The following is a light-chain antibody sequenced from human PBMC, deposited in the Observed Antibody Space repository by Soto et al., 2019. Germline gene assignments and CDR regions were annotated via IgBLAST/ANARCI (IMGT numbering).Light chain of an antibody. J-gene: IGKJ1*01. CDR1: ETVNSN. CDR2: TIS. V-gene: IGKV3-15*01. Sequence: EVVMTQSPATLSVSPGERAXLSWRASETVNSNLAWYQQKPGQAPRLLIYTISIRATGIPARFSGSGSGTDFTLTISSLQSEDFGVYYCQQYNKWWTFGQGTKVDI. CDR3: QQYNKWWT.